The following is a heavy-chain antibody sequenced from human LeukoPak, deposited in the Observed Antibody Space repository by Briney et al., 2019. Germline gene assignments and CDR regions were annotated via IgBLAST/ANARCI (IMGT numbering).Heavy chain of an antibody. D-gene: IGHD3-16*01. Sequence: GRSLRLSCAASGFTFDNYAMHWVWQAPGKGLEWVSYISWNSGLKGYADSVKGRFTISRDNAKNSLVLQMNGLTTEDTALYYCAKLGGSFDIWGQGTMVVVSS. CDR2: ISWNSGLK. V-gene: IGHV3-9*01. CDR3: AKLGGSFDI. CDR1: GFTFDNYA. J-gene: IGHJ3*02.